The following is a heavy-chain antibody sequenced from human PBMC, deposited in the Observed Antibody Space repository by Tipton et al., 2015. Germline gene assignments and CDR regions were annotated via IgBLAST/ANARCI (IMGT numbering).Heavy chain of an antibody. J-gene: IGHJ4*02. CDR1: GDSIDIGDYY. V-gene: IGHV4-30-4*01. Sequence: TLSLTCNVSGDSIDIGDYYWTWVRQTPGKGLEWIGYIYYSGSTYYNPSLKSRVTISVDTAKNHFSLKLSSVTAADTAVYYCARRVAVADTADYWGQGTLVTVSS. CDR3: ARRVAVADTADY. CDR2: IYYSGST. D-gene: IGHD6-19*01.